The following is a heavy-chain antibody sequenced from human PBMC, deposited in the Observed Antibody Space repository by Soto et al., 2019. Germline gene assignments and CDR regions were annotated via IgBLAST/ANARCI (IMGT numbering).Heavy chain of an antibody. J-gene: IGHJ6*02. CDR1: GYNFATDW. CDR3: ARYWHSYSLNYYRGMDV. Sequence: GESLKISCKGSGYNFATDWIGWVRQMPGTGLEWMGIIYPADSDTRYSPSSQGQVTNSADKSISTAYLQWSSLKASDTAKYFCARYWHSYSLNYYRGMDVWGQGTTVTVS. CDR2: IYPADSDT. D-gene: IGHD5-18*01. V-gene: IGHV5-51*01.